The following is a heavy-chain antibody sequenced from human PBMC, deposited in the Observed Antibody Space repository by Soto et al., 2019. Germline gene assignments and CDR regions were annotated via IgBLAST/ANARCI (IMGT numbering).Heavy chain of an antibody. CDR3: ARVYCSGGSCYPAYHYGMDV. CDR2: IYPGDSDT. Sequence: GESLKISCKGSGYTFTSNWIGWVRQMPGKGLEWMGLIYPGDSDTRYSPSFQGQVTFSADKSISTAYLQWSSLKASDTAMYYCARVYCSGGSCYPAYHYGMDVWGQGTTVTVSS. CDR1: GYTFTSNW. V-gene: IGHV5-51*01. J-gene: IGHJ6*02. D-gene: IGHD2-15*01.